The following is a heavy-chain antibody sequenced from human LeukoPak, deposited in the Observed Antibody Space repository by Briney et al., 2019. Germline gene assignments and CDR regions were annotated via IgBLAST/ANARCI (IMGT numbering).Heavy chain of an antibody. D-gene: IGHD3-10*01. J-gene: IGHJ3*02. V-gene: IGHV1-69*05. CDR1: GGTFSSYA. Sequence: GSSVKVSCKASGGTFSSYAISWVRQAPGQGLEWMAGIIPIFGTANYAQKFQGRVTITTDESTSTAYMELSSLRSEDTAVYYCAREWVVRGVIITKTRRDAFDIWGQGTMVTVSS. CDR3: AREWVVRGVIITKTRRDAFDI. CDR2: IIPIFGTA.